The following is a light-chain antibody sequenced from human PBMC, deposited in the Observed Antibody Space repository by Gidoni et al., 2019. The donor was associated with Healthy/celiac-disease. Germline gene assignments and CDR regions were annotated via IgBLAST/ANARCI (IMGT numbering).Light chain of an antibody. Sequence: EILLTQSPATLSFSPGERATLPCRASQSVSSYLAWYQQKPGQAPRLLIYDASNRATGIPARFSGSGSGTDFTLTISSLEPEDFAVYYCQQRSNWPVFGQGTRLEIK. CDR3: QQRSNWPV. CDR2: DAS. CDR1: QSVSSY. J-gene: IGKJ5*01. V-gene: IGKV3-11*01.